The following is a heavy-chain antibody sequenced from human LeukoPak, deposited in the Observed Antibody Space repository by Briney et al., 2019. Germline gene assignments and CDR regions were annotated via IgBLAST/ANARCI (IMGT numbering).Heavy chain of an antibody. CDR1: GGSISSGGYS. CDR3: ARDQSFRWGSLYYFDY. V-gene: IGHV4-30-2*01. D-gene: IGHD3-16*01. CDR2: IYHSGST. J-gene: IGHJ4*02. Sequence: SQTLSLTCAVSGGSISSGGYSWSWIRQPPGKGLEWNGYIYHSGSTYYNPSLKSRVTISVDRSKNQFSLKLSSVTAADTAVYYCARDQSFRWGSLYYFDYWGQGTLVTVSS.